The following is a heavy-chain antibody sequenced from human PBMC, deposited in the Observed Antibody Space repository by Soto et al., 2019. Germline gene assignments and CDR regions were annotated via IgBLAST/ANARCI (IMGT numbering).Heavy chain of an antibody. CDR2: ISTFNGKT. V-gene: IGHV1-18*01. CDR3: ARGAYGDY. D-gene: IGHD5-12*01. Sequence: QVQLVQSGAEVQKPGASVNVSCKISGYTFNTYGISWVRQAPGQGLEWVGWISTFNGKTNYAQKLQSRVTMTTDTSTSTAYMELRSLRADDTAVYYCARGAYGDYWGQEPWSPSPQ. J-gene: IGHJ4*01. CDR1: GYTFNTYG.